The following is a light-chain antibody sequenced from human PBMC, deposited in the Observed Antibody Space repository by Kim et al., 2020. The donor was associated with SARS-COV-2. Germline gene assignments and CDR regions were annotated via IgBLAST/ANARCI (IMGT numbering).Light chain of an antibody. V-gene: IGLV1-51*01. J-gene: IGLJ2*01. CDR3: GTWDSSLSAVV. CDR2: DNN. CDR1: IYNSGNNY. Sequence: GQKITISCSGSIYNSGNNYVSWYQQIPGTAPKLLIYDNNKRPSGIPDRFSGSKSGTSATLGITGLQTGDEADYYCGTWDSSLSAVVFGGGTQLTVL.